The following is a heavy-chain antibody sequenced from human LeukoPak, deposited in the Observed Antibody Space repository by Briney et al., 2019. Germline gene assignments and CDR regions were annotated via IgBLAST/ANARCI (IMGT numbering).Heavy chain of an antibody. CDR3: AKAVAAGWGYFDY. Sequence: GGSLRLSCAASGFTFSSYGMHWVRQAPGKGLEWVSAISGSGGSTYYADSVKGRFTISRDNSKNTLYLQMNSLRAEDTAIYYCAKAVAAGWGYFDYWGQGTLVTVSS. CDR1: GFTFSSYG. D-gene: IGHD6-13*01. J-gene: IGHJ4*02. CDR2: ISGSGGST. V-gene: IGHV3-23*01.